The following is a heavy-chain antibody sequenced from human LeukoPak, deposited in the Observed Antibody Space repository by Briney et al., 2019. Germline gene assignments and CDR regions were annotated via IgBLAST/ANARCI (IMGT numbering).Heavy chain of an antibody. CDR3: ARAQPHANPVVRGGPFDY. CDR2: ISYDGSNK. D-gene: IGHD3-10*01. CDR1: GFTFSSYA. Sequence: GGSLRLSCAASGFTFSSYAKHWVRQAPGKGLEWVAVISYDGSNKYYADSVKGRFTISRDNSKNTLYLQMNSLRAEDTAVYYCARAQPHANPVVRGGPFDYCGQCTLVNVCS. J-gene: IGHJ4*02. V-gene: IGHV3-30*04.